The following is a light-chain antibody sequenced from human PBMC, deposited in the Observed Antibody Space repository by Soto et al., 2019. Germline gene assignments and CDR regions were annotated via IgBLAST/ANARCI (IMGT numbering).Light chain of an antibody. CDR2: SVS. J-gene: IGKJ5*01. V-gene: IGKV3-20*01. CDR3: QQFGSSPIT. CDR1: QSVSGSY. Sequence: VLTQSPGTLSLSPGERATLSCRASQSVSGSYFAWYQQKPGQAPRLLIYSVSSRATGVPDRFSGSGSGTDFTLTISRVEPEDFAVYYCQQFGSSPITFGQGTRLEIK.